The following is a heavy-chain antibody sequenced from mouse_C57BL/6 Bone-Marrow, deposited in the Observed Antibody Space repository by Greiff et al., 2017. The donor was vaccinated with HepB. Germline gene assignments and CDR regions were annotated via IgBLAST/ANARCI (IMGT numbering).Heavy chain of an antibody. CDR3: ARSLLLWLRRNWYFDV. CDR2: INPNNGGT. V-gene: IGHV1-26*01. J-gene: IGHJ1*03. D-gene: IGHD2-2*01. CDR1: GYTFTDYY. Sequence: EVQLQQSGPELVKPGASVKISCKASGYTFTDYYMNWVKQSHGKSLEWIGDINPNNGGTSYNQKFKGKATLTVDKSSSTAYMELRSLTSEDSAVYYCARSLLLWLRRNWYFDVWGTGTTVTVSS.